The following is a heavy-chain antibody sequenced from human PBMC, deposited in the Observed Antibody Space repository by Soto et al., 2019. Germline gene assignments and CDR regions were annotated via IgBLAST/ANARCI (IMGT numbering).Heavy chain of an antibody. CDR3: ARCVVAYYWYFVL. V-gene: IGHV4-59*01. D-gene: IGHD2-2*01. CDR1: RGSISSYH. J-gene: IGHJ2*01. Sequence: SETLSLTCTVYRGSISSYHWSWIRQPPGKGLEWIGYIYSSGSTNYNPSLKSRVTISVDTPKNQFSLKLSSVTAADTPVYYCARCVVAYYWYFVLWGRGTLVTVSS. CDR2: IYSSGST.